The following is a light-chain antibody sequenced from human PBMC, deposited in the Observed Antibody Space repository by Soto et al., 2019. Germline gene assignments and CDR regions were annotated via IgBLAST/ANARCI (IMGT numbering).Light chain of an antibody. Sequence: EIVLTQSPATLSLSPGERVTLSCRASQSVSSYLAWYQQKPGQAPRLLIYYASNRATGIPARFSGSGSGTDFTLTISSLEPEDFAVYYCQQRSNWPPTFGPGTKVDIK. CDR2: YAS. CDR3: QQRSNWPPT. V-gene: IGKV3-11*01. J-gene: IGKJ3*01. CDR1: QSVSSY.